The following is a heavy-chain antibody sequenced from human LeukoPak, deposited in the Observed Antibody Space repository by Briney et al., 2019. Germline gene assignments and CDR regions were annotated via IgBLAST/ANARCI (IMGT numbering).Heavy chain of an antibody. V-gene: IGHV3-33*01. CDR1: GFTFSTYG. Sequence: PGGSLTLSCAASGFTFSTYGMHWVRQAPGKGLEWVAVIWYDGSNKYYADSVKVRFTISRDNSKNTLYLQMNSLRAEDTAVYYCARDQSSSGSFDYWGQGTLVTVSS. CDR2: IWYDGSNK. J-gene: IGHJ4*02. D-gene: IGHD3-22*01. CDR3: ARDQSSSGSFDY.